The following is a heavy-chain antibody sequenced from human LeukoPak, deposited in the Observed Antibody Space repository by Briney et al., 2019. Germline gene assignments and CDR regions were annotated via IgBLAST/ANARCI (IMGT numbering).Heavy chain of an antibody. Sequence: GGSLRLSCAASGFTFSSYAMHWVRQAPGKGLEYVSAISSNGGSTYYANSVKGRFTISRDNSKNTLYLQMGSLRAEDMAVYYCARKSDYGDYGGDYWGQGTLVTVSS. V-gene: IGHV3-64*01. CDR2: ISSNGGST. CDR3: ARKSDYGDYGGDY. CDR1: GFTFSSYA. D-gene: IGHD4-17*01. J-gene: IGHJ4*02.